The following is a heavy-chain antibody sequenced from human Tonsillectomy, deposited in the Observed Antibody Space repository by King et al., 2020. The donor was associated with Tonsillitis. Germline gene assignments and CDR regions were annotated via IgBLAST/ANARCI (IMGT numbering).Heavy chain of an antibody. Sequence: VQLVESGGGLVKPGGSLRLSCAASGFTFSSYSMNWVRQAPGKGLEWVSSISSSSSYIYYADPVKGRFTITRDNAKNSLYLQMNSLRAEDTAVYYCARGSGSYPGYYYYGMDVWGQGTTVTVSS. CDR3: ARGSGSYPGYYYYGMDV. V-gene: IGHV3-21*01. CDR1: GFTFSSYS. J-gene: IGHJ6*02. CDR2: ISSSSSYI. D-gene: IGHD1-26*01.